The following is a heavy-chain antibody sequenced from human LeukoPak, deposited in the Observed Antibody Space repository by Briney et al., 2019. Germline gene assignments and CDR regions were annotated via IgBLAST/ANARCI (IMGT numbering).Heavy chain of an antibody. V-gene: IGHV1-18*04. Sequence: ASVKVSCKASGYIFSNHGISWVRQAPGQGLEWMGWISAYSGNTNSAQKVQGRVTVTTDTSTSTAYMELRSLRSDDTADYYCARGGISSADYFFDYWGQGTLVTVSS. CDR1: GYIFSNHG. J-gene: IGHJ4*02. CDR2: ISAYSGNT. CDR3: ARGGISSADYFFDY. D-gene: IGHD6-13*01.